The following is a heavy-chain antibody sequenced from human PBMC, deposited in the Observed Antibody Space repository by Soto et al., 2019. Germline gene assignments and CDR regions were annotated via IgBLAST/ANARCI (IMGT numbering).Heavy chain of an antibody. J-gene: IGHJ4*02. CDR3: AHRDRDSGGLFDY. CDR1: GFSLTTSGVG. CDR2: IYGDDDK. D-gene: IGHD3-10*01. Sequence: QITLKESGPTLVKPTQTLTLTCTFSGFSLTTSGVGVGWIRQAPGKALEWLTLIYGDDDKRSSPSLRSRLTIIKDTSKNQVVLTMTNIDPVDTATYYCAHRDRDSGGLFDYWCQGTLVTVSS. V-gene: IGHV2-5*02.